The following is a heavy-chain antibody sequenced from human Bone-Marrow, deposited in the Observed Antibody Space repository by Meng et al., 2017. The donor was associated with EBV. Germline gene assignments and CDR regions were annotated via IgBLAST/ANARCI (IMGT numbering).Heavy chain of an antibody. CDR2: INHSGST. Sequence: QVQLQQWVAGLLKPSXTLXLTCAVYGGSFSGYYWSWIRQPPGKGLEWIGEINHSGSTNYNPSLKSRVTISVDTSKNQFSLKLSSVTAADTAVYYCARPYYYGSGGNYWGQGTMVTVSS. CDR1: GGSFSGYY. V-gene: IGHV4-34*01. CDR3: ARPYYYGSGGNY. D-gene: IGHD3-10*01. J-gene: IGHJ4*02.